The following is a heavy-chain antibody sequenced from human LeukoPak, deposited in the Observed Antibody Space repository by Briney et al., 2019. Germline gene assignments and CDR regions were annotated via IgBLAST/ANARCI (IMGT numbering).Heavy chain of an antibody. CDR2: ISGSGSYT. Sequence: GGSLRLSCAASGFTVSDYSMSWVRQAPGKGLEWVSAISGSGSYTDYADSVKGRFTISKDLSKKTLYMRMSSLRAEDTAVYFCAKRRYDSSGHFDPWGQGTLVTVSS. V-gene: IGHV3-23*01. J-gene: IGHJ5*02. CDR3: AKRRYDSSGHFDP. D-gene: IGHD3-22*01. CDR1: GFTVSDYS.